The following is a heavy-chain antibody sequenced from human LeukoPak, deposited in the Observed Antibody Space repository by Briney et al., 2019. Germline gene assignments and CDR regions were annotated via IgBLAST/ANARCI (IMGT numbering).Heavy chain of an antibody. Sequence: ASVKVSCKASGYTFTSYVISWVRQAPGQGLEWMGWISAYNGNTNYAQKLQGRVTMTTDTSTSTAYMELRSLRSDDTAVYYCARVDWVAVAGTFDYWGQGTLVTVSS. V-gene: IGHV1-18*01. J-gene: IGHJ4*02. CDR3: ARVDWVAVAGTFDY. CDR2: ISAYNGNT. D-gene: IGHD6-19*01. CDR1: GYTFTSYV.